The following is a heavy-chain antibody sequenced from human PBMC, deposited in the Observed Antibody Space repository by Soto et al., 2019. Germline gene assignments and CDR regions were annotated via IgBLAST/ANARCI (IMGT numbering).Heavy chain of an antibody. CDR2: IKSKTDGGTT. D-gene: IGHD1-1*01. CDR1: GFTFSKVW. CDR3: TTGRDDLLY. Sequence: EVQLVESGGGLVKPGGSLRLSCAVSGFTFSKVWMNWVRQAPGTGLEWVGRIKSKTDGGTTDYAAAVKGRFTITRDDSKDTLYLQMNSLKTEDTAVYFCTTGRDDLLYWGQGTLVTVSS. V-gene: IGHV3-15*07. J-gene: IGHJ4*02.